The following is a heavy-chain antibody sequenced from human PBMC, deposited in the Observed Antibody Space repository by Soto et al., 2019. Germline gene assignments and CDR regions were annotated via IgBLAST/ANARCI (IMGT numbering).Heavy chain of an antibody. Sequence: GGSLRLSCAASGFTFSSYAMSWVRQAPGKGLEWVSSFIGSADSTYYVDSVKGRFTISRDNSKNTLYLQMNSLRAEDTAVYYCAKYPHGSGFNWFDPWGQGTLVTVSS. D-gene: IGHD3-10*01. J-gene: IGHJ5*02. CDR3: AKYPHGSGFNWFDP. CDR1: GFTFSSYA. CDR2: FIGSADST. V-gene: IGHV3-23*01.